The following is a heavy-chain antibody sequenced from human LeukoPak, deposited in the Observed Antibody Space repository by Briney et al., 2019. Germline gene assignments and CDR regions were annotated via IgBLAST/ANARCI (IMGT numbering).Heavy chain of an antibody. CDR2: ISWDGGST. CDR3: AKEGGYTAMVLYYFDY. Sequence: GGSLRLSCAASGFTFDDYTTHRVRQAPGKGLEWVSLISWDGGSTYYADSVKGRFTISRDNSKNSLYLQMNSLRTEDTALYYCAKEGGYTAMVLYYFDYWGQGTLVTVSS. V-gene: IGHV3-43*01. D-gene: IGHD5-18*01. CDR1: GFTFDDYT. J-gene: IGHJ4*02.